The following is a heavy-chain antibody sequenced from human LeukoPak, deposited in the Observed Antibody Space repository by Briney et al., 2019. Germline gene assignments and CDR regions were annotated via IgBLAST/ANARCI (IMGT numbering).Heavy chain of an antibody. D-gene: IGHD1-26*01. CDR3: ARDQPRELPPFDY. J-gene: IGHJ4*02. CDR1: GYTFTSYG. CDR2: ISAYNGNT. Sequence: GASVKVSCKASGYTFTSYGINWVRQAPGQGLEWMGWISAYNGNTYYAQKLQGRLTMTTDTSTSTAYMELRSLRSDDTAVYYCARDQPRELPPFDYWGQGTLVTVSS. V-gene: IGHV1-18*01.